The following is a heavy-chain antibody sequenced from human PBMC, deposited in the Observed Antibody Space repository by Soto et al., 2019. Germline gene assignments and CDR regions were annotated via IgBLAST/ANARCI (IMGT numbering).Heavy chain of an antibody. CDR3: ARGRFDYGDYDAFYFDY. D-gene: IGHD4-17*01. CDR2: IWYDGSNK. CDR1: GFTFSSYG. V-gene: IGHV3-33*01. Sequence: QVQLVESGGGVVQPGRSLRLSCAASGFTFSSYGMHWVRQAPGKGLEWVAVIWYDGSNKYYADSVKGRFTISRDNSKNTLYLQMNSLRAEDTAVYYCARGRFDYGDYDAFYFDYWGQGTLVTVSS. J-gene: IGHJ4*02.